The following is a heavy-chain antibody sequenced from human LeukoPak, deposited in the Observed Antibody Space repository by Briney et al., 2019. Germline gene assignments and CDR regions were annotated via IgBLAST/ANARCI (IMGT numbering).Heavy chain of an antibody. CDR1: GYSISSGYY. V-gene: IGHV4-38-2*02. Sequence: SETLSLTCTVSGYSISSGYYWGWIRQPPGKGLEWIGSIHHSGSTYYNSSLKSRVTISVDTSKNQFSLKLSSVTAADAAVYYCARDGVTMVRTGAPDYYYYGMDVWGQGTTVTVSS. CDR2: IHHSGST. D-gene: IGHD3-10*01. J-gene: IGHJ6*02. CDR3: ARDGVTMVRTGAPDYYYYGMDV.